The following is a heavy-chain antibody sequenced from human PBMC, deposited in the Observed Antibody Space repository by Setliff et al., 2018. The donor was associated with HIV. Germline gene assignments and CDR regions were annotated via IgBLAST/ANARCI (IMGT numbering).Heavy chain of an antibody. CDR2: ISYDGSEK. Sequence: GGSLRLSCAASGFTPSAYGMHWVRQAPGRGLEWVALISYDGSEKFYADSVRGRFTISGDNSKNTESLQMNSLRIEDTAVYYCVSSFDPPYYFDYWGEGIMVTVSS. CDR3: VSSFDPPYYFDY. J-gene: IGHJ4*02. D-gene: IGHD3-16*01. CDR1: GFTPSAYG. V-gene: IGHV3-30*03.